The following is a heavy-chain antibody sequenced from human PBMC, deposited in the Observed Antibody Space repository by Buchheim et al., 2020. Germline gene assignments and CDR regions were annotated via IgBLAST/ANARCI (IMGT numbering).Heavy chain of an antibody. Sequence: QVQLVESGGGVVQPGRSLRLSCAASGFTFSSYGMHWVRQAPGKGLEWVAVISYDGSNKYYADSVKGRFTISRDNSKNTLYLQMNSLRAEDTAVYYCAKDPFGSRDSSGYYYVVYYYGMDVWGQGTT. CDR1: GFTFSSYG. V-gene: IGHV3-30*18. J-gene: IGHJ6*02. D-gene: IGHD3-22*01. CDR2: ISYDGSNK. CDR3: AKDPFGSRDSSGYYYVVYYYGMDV.